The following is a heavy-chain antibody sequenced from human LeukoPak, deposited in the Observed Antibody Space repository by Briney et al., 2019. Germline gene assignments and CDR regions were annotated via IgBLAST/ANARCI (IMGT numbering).Heavy chain of an antibody. CDR1: GGSFSGYY. V-gene: IGHV4-34*01. Sequence: SETLSLTCAVYGGSFSGYYWSWIRQPPGKGLEWIGEINHSGSTNYNPSLKSRVTISVDTSKNQFSLKLSSVTAADTAVYYCATFPPPVRSDYCSGGSCLDYWGQGTLVTVSS. CDR3: ATFPPPVRSDYCSGGSCLDY. D-gene: IGHD2-15*01. CDR2: INHSGST. J-gene: IGHJ4*02.